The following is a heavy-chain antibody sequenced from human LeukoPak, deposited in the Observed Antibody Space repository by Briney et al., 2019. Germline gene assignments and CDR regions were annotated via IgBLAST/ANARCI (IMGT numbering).Heavy chain of an antibody. J-gene: IGHJ3*02. V-gene: IGHV4-59*01. Sequence: PSETLSLTCTVSGGSISSYYWSWIRQPPGKGLEWIGYIYYSGSTNYNPSLKSRVTISVDTSKNRFSLKLSSVTAADTAVYYCARDTGATTYYDILTGYRGVFDIWGQGTMVTVSS. CDR2: IYYSGST. CDR1: GGSISSYY. D-gene: IGHD3-9*01. CDR3: ARDTGATTYYDILTGYRGVFDI.